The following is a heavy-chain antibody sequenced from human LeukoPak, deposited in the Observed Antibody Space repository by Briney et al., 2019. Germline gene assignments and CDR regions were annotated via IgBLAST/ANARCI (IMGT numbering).Heavy chain of an antibody. D-gene: IGHD4-17*01. CDR3: ARGVPGMTTVTTDYMDV. CDR1: GGSISSYY. Sequence: PSETLSLTCTVSGGSISSYYWSWIRQPAVKGLESIGRIYTSGSTNYNPSLKSRVTMSVDTSKNQFYLKLSSVTAADTAVYYCARGVPGMTTVTTDYMDVWGKGTTVTVSS. CDR2: IYTSGST. J-gene: IGHJ6*03. V-gene: IGHV4-4*07.